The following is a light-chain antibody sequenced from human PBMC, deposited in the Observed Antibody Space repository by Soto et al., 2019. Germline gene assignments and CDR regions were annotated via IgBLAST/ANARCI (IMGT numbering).Light chain of an antibody. CDR3: QQYGGSPYT. J-gene: IGKJ2*01. CDR1: QSVSNSY. Sequence: EIVLTQSPGTLSLSPGESTTLSCRASQSVSNSYLAWYQQKPGQAPRLLIYDASSRATGISDRFSGSGSGTDFTLTISRLEPEDFAVYYCQQYGGSPYTFGQGTKLEIK. CDR2: DAS. V-gene: IGKV3-20*01.